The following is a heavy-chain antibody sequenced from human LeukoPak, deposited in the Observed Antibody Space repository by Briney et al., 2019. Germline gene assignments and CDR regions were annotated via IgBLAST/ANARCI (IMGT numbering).Heavy chain of an antibody. Sequence: RASETLSLTCTVSGGSISSSSYYWGWIRQPPGKGLEWIGSIYYSGSTYYNPSLKSRVTISVDTSKNQFSLKLSSVTAADTAVYYCARYSLSYYFDYWGQGTLVTVSS. CDR2: IYYSGST. V-gene: IGHV4-39*07. J-gene: IGHJ4*02. D-gene: IGHD1-26*01. CDR1: GGSISSSSYY. CDR3: ARYSLSYYFDY.